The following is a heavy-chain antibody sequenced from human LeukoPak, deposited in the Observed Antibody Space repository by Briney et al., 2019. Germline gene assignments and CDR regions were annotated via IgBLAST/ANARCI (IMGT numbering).Heavy chain of an antibody. CDR3: ARDSSGWYKGHH. V-gene: IGHV4-39*07. J-gene: IGHJ5*02. D-gene: IGHD6-19*01. CDR1: GGSISSSTYY. CDR2: MYSSGST. Sequence: PSETLSLTRTVSGGSISSSTYYWGWIRQPPGKGLEWIGNMYSSGSTYYNPSLKSRVTISVDTSKNQFSLKLSSVTAADTAVYYCARDSSGWYKGHHWGQGTLVTVSS.